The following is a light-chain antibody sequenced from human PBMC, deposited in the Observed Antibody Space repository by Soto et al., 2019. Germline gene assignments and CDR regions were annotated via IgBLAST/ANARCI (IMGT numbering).Light chain of an antibody. CDR1: RDISSY. CDR3: QQVNSYLPLT. Sequence: IQLTQSPSSLSASVGDRVTITCRASRDISSYLSWYQQKPGEAPTLLIYAASTLQSGVPSRFSGGGSGTDFTLTISSLQPEDFATYYCQQVNSYLPLTFGGGTKVEIK. J-gene: IGKJ4*01. V-gene: IGKV1-9*01. CDR2: AAS.